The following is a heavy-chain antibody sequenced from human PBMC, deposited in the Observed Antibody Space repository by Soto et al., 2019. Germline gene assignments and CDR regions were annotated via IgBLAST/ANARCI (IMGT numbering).Heavy chain of an antibody. CDR3: ARDKTYDSSGYYDSLALHYFDY. CDR2: SIPIFGTA. CDR1: GGSFSSYA. Sequence: SVKGSCEASGGSFSSYAISWVLHAPGQGREWMGGSIPIFGTANCAQKFQGRATITADESTSTAYMELSSLRSEDTAVYYCARDKTYDSSGYYDSLALHYFDYWGQGTLVTVSS. V-gene: IGHV1-69*13. D-gene: IGHD3-22*01. J-gene: IGHJ4*02.